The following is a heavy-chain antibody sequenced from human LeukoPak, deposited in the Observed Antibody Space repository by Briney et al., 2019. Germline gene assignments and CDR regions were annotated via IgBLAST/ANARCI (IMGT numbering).Heavy chain of an antibody. V-gene: IGHV3-21*01. CDR2: ISGTSNYT. CDR3: ASSGPIAVAFFDY. CDR1: GFTFSSYS. Sequence: PGGSLRLSCAASGFTFSSYSMHWVRQAPGKGLEWVSSISGTSNYTYYGDSVKGRFTISRDDAKNSQYLQMNSLRAEDTAVYYCASSGPIAVAFFDYWGQGILVTVSS. D-gene: IGHD6-19*01. J-gene: IGHJ4*02.